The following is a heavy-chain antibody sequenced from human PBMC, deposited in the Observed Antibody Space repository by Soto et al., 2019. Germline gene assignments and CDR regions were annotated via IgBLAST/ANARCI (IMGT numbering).Heavy chain of an antibody. V-gene: IGHV1-46*02. D-gene: IGHD2-21*02. CDR2: IHPSGGGS. J-gene: IGHJ4*02. CDR3: ARGCHIAVVTDSFDY. CDR1: GYTLNTYY. Sequence: QVQLVQSGGEVKKPGASVKVSCKPSGYTLNTYYLHWVRQAPGQGLEWMGIIHPSGGGSNYAQKIRGRVTMTSATSTSTVSMELSSLISADTAVYYCARGCHIAVVTDSFDYWGQGTLVTVSS.